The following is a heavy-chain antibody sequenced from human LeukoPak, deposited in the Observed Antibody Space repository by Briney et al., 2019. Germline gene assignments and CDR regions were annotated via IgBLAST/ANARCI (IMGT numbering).Heavy chain of an antibody. Sequence: GASVKVSCKASGYTFTGYYIHWMRQAPGQGLEWMGWMNPNRGDTSYAQKFQGRATMTRDTPINTAYMELSGLTSDDTAVYYCGRRRIDCSDTGCYADYWGQGTLVTVSS. J-gene: IGHJ4*02. V-gene: IGHV1-2*02. CDR3: GRRRIDCSDTGCYADY. D-gene: IGHD2-2*01. CDR2: MNPNRGDT. CDR1: GYTFTGYY.